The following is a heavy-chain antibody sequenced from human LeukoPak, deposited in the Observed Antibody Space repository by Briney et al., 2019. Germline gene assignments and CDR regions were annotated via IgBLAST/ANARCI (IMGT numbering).Heavy chain of an antibody. CDR1: GFTFSSYA. J-gene: IGHJ3*02. D-gene: IGHD6-19*01. CDR2: ISYDGSNK. V-gene: IGHV3-30*04. Sequence: GRSLRLSCAASGFTFSSYAMHWVRQAPGKGLEWVAVISYDGSNKYYADSVKGRFTISRDNSKNTLYLQMNSLRAEDTAVYYCARDTSGHAFDIWGQGTMVTVSS. CDR3: ARDTSGHAFDI.